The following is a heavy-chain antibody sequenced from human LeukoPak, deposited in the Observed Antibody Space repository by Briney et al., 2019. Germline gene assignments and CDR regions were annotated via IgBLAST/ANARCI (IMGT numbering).Heavy chain of an antibody. CDR3: AKDRWNSGWSIADDY. D-gene: IGHD6-19*01. J-gene: IGHJ4*02. V-gene: IGHV3-23*01. CDR1: GFTFSRFA. Sequence: GGSLRLSCAASGFTFSRFAMSWVRPAPGEGLEWVSAMSVGASPTHYADSVKGRLTISRYKSKSTLYLQMNSLRAEDTAIYYRAKDRWNSGWSIADDYCGQGILVTVSS. CDR2: MSVGASPT.